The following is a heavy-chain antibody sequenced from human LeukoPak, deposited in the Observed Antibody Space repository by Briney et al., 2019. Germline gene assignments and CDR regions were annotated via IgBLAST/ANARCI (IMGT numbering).Heavy chain of an antibody. V-gene: IGHV4-30-4*08. D-gene: IGHD5-24*01. CDR1: GASIITGDYY. CDR3: ARQRRPRWLQLKGNAFDI. CDR2: IYYSGST. J-gene: IGHJ3*02. Sequence: SETLSLTCIVSGASIITGDYYWSWIRQPPGKGLQWIGYIYYSGSTYYDPSLKSRVKISVDTSKNQFSLKLSSVTAADTAVYYCARQRRPRWLQLKGNAFDIWGQGTMVTVSS.